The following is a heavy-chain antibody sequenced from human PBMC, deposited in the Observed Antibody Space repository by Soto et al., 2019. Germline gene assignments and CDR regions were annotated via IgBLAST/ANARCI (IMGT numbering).Heavy chain of an antibody. V-gene: IGHV3-74*01. J-gene: IGHJ1*01. Sequence: EVQLVESGGGLVQPGGSLRLSCAASGFTFSSYWMYWVRQAPGKGPLWVSRINSDGSTTNYADPVKGRFTISRDNAKSTLHLKMNSLRADDTAVYYCAMRSGIGGSCYGEYVQRWGQGALVTVSS. D-gene: IGHD2-15*01. CDR1: GFTFSSYW. CDR3: AMRSGIGGSCYGEYVQR. CDR2: INSDGSTT.